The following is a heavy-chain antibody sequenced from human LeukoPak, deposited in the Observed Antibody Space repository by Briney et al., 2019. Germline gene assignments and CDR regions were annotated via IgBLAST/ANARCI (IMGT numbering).Heavy chain of an antibody. CDR2: IYYSGST. V-gene: IGHV4-61*01. J-gene: IGHJ6*02. Sequence: SETLSLTCTVSGGSVSSGSYYWSWIRQPPGKGLEWIGCIYYSGSTNYNPSLKSRVTISVDTSKNQFSLKLSSVTAADTAVYYCARAQTGYCSSTSCYSDGMDVWGQGTTVTVSS. CDR3: ARAQTGYCSSTSCYSDGMDV. CDR1: GGSVSSGSYY. D-gene: IGHD2-2*03.